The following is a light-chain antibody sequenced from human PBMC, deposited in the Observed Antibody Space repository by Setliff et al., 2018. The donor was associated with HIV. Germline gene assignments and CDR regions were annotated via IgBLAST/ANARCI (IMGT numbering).Light chain of an antibody. V-gene: IGLV2-14*03. Sequence: QSVLTQPASVSGSPGQPITISCTGTSSDVGGYNYVSWYQQHPGKAPKLRIYDVSNRPSGVSNRFSGSKSGNTASLTISGLQAEDEADYYCSSYTSTSTLFVFGTGTKVTVL. CDR1: SSDVGGYNY. CDR3: SSYTSTSTLFV. J-gene: IGLJ1*01. CDR2: DVS.